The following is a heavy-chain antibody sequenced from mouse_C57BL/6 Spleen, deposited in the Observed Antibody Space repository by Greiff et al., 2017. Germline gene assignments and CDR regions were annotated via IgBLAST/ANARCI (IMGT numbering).Heavy chain of an antibody. J-gene: IGHJ1*03. D-gene: IGHD1-1*01. Sequence: QVQLKQPGAELVKPGASVKLSCKASGYTFTSYWMHWVKQSPGQGLEWIGMIHPNSGSANYNEKFKSKATLTVDKSSSTAYMQLSSLTSEDSAVYYCARMVVARYFDVWGTGTTVTVSS. CDR2: IHPNSGSA. CDR3: ARMVVARYFDV. CDR1: GYTFTSYW. V-gene: IGHV1-64*01.